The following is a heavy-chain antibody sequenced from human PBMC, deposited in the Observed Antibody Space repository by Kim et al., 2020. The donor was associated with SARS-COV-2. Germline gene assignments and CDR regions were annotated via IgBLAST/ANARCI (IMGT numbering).Heavy chain of an antibody. CDR3: ARRGYYDSSGYYRD. Sequence: PSLKGRVTFSVDTSKDPFSLKLSSVTAADTAVYYCARRGYYDSSGYYRDWGQGTLVTVSS. D-gene: IGHD3-22*01. V-gene: IGHV4-39*01. J-gene: IGHJ4*02.